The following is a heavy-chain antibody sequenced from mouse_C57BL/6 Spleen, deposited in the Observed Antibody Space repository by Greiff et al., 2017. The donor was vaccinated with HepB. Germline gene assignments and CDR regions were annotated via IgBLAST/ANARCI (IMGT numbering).Heavy chain of an antibody. J-gene: IGHJ3*01. CDR2: INPSTGGT. CDR3: ARDYGNYVFAY. V-gene: IGHV1-42*01. Sequence: EVQLQQSGPELVKPGASVKISCKASGYSFTGYYMNWVKQSPEKSLEWIGEINPSTGGTTYNQKFKAKATLTVDKSSSTAYMQLKSLTSEDSAVYYCARDYGNYVFAYWGQGTLVTVSA. D-gene: IGHD2-1*01. CDR1: GYSFTGYY.